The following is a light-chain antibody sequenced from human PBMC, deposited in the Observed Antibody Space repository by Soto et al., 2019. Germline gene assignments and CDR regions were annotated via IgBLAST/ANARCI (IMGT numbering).Light chain of an antibody. CDR2: DVT. J-gene: IGLJ3*02. CDR3: CFFAGSYTIWV. Sequence: QSVLTQPRSVSGSPGQSVTISCTGTSSDVGDYNDVSWYQQYPGKSPKLVIYDVTKQPSGVPDRFSGSKSGNTASLTISGLQAEDEADDYCCFFAGSYTIWVFGGGTQLTVL. V-gene: IGLV2-11*01. CDR1: SSDVGDYND.